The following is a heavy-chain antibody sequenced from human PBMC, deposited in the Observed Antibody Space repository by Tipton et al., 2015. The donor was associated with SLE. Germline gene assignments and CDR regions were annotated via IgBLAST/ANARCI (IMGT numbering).Heavy chain of an antibody. V-gene: IGHV3-11*01. D-gene: IGHD3-3*01. Sequence: SLRLSCAASGFTFSDYYMSWIRQAPGKGLEWVSYISSSGSTIYYADSVKGRFTISGDNAKNSLYLQMNSLRAEDTAVYYCARGSFWSGYYTPLFDYWGQGTLVTVSS. J-gene: IGHJ4*02. CDR2: ISSSGSTI. CDR1: GFTFSDYY. CDR3: ARGSFWSGYYTPLFDY.